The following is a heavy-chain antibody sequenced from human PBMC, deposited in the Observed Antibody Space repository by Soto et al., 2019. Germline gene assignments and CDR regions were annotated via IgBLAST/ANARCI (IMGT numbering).Heavy chain of an antibody. Sequence: GGSLRLSCAASGFTFSSYAMSWVRQAPGKGLEWVSAISGSGGSTYYADSVKGRFTISRDNSKNTLYLQMNSLRAEDTAVYYCAKGPLAPYGSGSYYYYGMDVWGQGTTVTVSS. CDR3: AKGPLAPYGSGSYYYYGMDV. J-gene: IGHJ6*02. CDR2: ISGSGGST. CDR1: GFTFSSYA. V-gene: IGHV3-23*01. D-gene: IGHD3-10*01.